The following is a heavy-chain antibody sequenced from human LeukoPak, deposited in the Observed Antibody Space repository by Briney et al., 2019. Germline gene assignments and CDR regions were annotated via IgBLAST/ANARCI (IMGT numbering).Heavy chain of an antibody. CDR2: ISSSGSYI. CDR3: ARGVGKSGAFDI. Sequence: GGSLRLSCAASGFTFSNYGVNWVRQAPGKGLEWVSSISSSGSYIYYADSVKGRFTISRDNTKNSLYLQMNSLRPEDTAVYYCARGVGKSGAFDIWGQGTMVTVSS. CDR1: GFTFSNYG. V-gene: IGHV3-21*01. D-gene: IGHD2-15*01. J-gene: IGHJ3*02.